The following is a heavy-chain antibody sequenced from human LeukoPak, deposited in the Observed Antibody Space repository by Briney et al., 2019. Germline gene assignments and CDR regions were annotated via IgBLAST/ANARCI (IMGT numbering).Heavy chain of an antibody. CDR3: ARDRAVAGLFDP. CDR2: IKEDGSEK. V-gene: IGHV3-7*01. CDR1: GFTFNIYW. Sequence: GGSLRLSCVASGFTFNIYWMSRVRQAPGKGLEWVANIKEDGSEKDYVDSVKGRFTISRDNVKNSLYLQMNSLRAEDTAVYYCARDRAVAGLFDPWGQGTLVTVSS. J-gene: IGHJ5*02. D-gene: IGHD6-19*01.